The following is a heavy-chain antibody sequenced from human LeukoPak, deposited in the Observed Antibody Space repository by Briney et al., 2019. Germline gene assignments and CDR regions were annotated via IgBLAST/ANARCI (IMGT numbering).Heavy chain of an antibody. V-gene: IGHV3-21*01. Sequence: GGSLRLSCAASGFTFSSYAMNWVRQAPGKGLEWVSSISSSSSYIYYADSVKDRFTISRDNAKNSLYLQMNSLRAEDTAVYYCARDGKADYYGSGNPPRYRYFDLWGRGTLVTVSS. J-gene: IGHJ2*01. CDR3: ARDGKADYYGSGNPPRYRYFDL. D-gene: IGHD3-10*01. CDR1: GFTFSSYA. CDR2: ISSSSSYI.